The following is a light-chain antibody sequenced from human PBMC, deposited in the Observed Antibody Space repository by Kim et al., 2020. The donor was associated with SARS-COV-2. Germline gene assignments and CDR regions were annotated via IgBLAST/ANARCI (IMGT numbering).Light chain of an antibody. CDR1: SSNIGAGYD. CDR3: QSYDSSLSVV. CDR2: GNS. J-gene: IGLJ2*01. V-gene: IGLV1-40*01. Sequence: QSVLTQPPSVSGAPGQRVTISCTGSSSNIGAGYDVHWYQQLPGTAPKLLIYGNSNRPSGVPDRFSGSKSGTSASLAITGLQAEDEADYYCQSYDSSLSVVFGGATQRTVL.